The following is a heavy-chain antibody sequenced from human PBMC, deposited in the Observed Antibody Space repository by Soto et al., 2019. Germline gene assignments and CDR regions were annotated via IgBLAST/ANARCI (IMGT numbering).Heavy chain of an antibody. D-gene: IGHD5-18*01. V-gene: IGHV5-10-1*01. CDR1: GYSFTSYW. J-gene: IGHJ6*02. Sequence: GEPLKISCKGSGYSFTSYWISWVRQMPGKGLEWMGRIDPSDSYTNYSPSFQGHVTISADKSISTAYLQWSSLKASDTAMYYCASTSDTAMVIYYGMDVWGQGTTVTV. CDR2: IDPSDSYT. CDR3: ASTSDTAMVIYYGMDV.